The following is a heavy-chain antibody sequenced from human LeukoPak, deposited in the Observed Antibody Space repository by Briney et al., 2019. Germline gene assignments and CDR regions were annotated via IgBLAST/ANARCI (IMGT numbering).Heavy chain of an antibody. J-gene: IGHJ4*02. V-gene: IGHV4-34*01. CDR2: IYHSGST. D-gene: IGHD5-18*01. CDR1: GGSFSGYY. Sequence: PSETLSLTCAVYGGSFSGYYWSWIRQPPGKGLEWIGEIYHSGSTNYNPSLKSRVTISVDKSKNQFSLKLSSVTAADTAVYYCAREVDTAMVPTFDYWGQGTLVTVSS. CDR3: AREVDTAMVPTFDY.